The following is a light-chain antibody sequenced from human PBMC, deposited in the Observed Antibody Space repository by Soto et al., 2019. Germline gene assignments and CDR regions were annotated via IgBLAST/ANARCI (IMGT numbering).Light chain of an antibody. V-gene: IGKV1-33*01. Sequence: IHMTQSPSTLSASVVYRVSITFRASQDVKNYLNWYQQKPGKAPKLLIYDASNLERGVPSRFSGSGTGTEYTFTISSLQAEDNGTYYCQQYENLPLTFGGGTKVDIK. CDR2: DAS. CDR1: QDVKNY. CDR3: QQYENLPLT. J-gene: IGKJ4*01.